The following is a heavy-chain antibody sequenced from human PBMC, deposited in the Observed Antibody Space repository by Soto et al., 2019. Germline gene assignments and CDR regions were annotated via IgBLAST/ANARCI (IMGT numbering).Heavy chain of an antibody. CDR2: VNPSGGST. CDR1: GYLFTAYS. V-gene: IGHV1-46*01. D-gene: IGHD2-15*01. Sequence: ASVKVSCKASGYLFTAYSMHWVRLAPGQGLEWMGVVNPSGGSTKYAQNFQGRVTMTRDTSTTTIYMELSSLRSDDTAIYYCAREENCSSGTCYSEYFHRWGQGTLVTVYS. J-gene: IGHJ1*01. CDR3: AREENCSSGTCYSEYFHR.